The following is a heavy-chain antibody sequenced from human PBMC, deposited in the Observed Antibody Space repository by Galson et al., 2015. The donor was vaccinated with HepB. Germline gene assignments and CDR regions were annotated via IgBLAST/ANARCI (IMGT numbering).Heavy chain of an antibody. CDR1: GFTFSSYG. CDR2: IRYDGSNK. J-gene: IGHJ4*02. V-gene: IGHV3-30*02. D-gene: IGHD1-26*01. CDR3: AKDRELSQEEYYFDY. Sequence: SLRLSCAASGFTFSSYGMHWVRQAPGKGLEWVAFIRYDGSNKYYADSVKGRFTISRDNSKNTLYLQMNSLRAEDTAVYYCAKDRELSQEEYYFDYWGQGTLVTVSS.